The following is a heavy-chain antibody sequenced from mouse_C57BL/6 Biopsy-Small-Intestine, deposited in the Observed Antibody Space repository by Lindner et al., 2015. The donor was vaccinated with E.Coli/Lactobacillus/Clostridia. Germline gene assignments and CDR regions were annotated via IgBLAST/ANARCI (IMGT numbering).Heavy chain of an antibody. CDR2: ISSGSSTI. D-gene: IGHD1-1*01. J-gene: IGHJ2*01. CDR1: GFTFSDLG. CDR3: ARDYAGSDY. Sequence: VQLQESGGDLVKPGGSLKLSCAASGFTFSDLGMHWVRQAPEKGLEWVAYISSGSSTIYYADTVKGRFTISRDNAKNTLFLQMTSLRSEDTAMYYCARDYAGSDYWGQGTTLTVSS. V-gene: IGHV5-17*01.